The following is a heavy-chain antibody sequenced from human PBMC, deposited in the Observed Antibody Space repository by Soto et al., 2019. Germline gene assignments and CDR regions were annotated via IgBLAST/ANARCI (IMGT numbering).Heavy chain of an antibody. CDR1: GFTFSNAW. CDR3: KDDAMVRGDPYYFDY. J-gene: IGHJ4*02. Sequence: GGSLRLSCAASGFTFSNAWMIWVRQAPGKGLEWVGRIKSKTDGGTTDYAAPVKGRFTISRDDSKNTLYLRMNSLKTEDTAVYYCKDDAMVRGDPYYFDYWGQGTLVTVSS. D-gene: IGHD3-10*01. V-gene: IGHV3-15*01. CDR2: IKSKTDGGTT.